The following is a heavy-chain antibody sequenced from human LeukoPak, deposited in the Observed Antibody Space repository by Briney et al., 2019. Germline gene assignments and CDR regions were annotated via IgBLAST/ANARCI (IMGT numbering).Heavy chain of an antibody. CDR2: IKRDASEK. CDR3: ARGNYYYDSSGHHYYFDY. Sequence: PGGSLRLSCAASGFTFSSYWMSWVRQAPGKGLEWVANIKRDASEKYYVDSVKGRFTISRDNAKKSLYLQMNSLRAEDTAVYYCARGNYYYDSSGHHYYFDYWGQGTLVTVSS. J-gene: IGHJ4*02. V-gene: IGHV3-7*03. CDR1: GFTFSSYW. D-gene: IGHD3-22*01.